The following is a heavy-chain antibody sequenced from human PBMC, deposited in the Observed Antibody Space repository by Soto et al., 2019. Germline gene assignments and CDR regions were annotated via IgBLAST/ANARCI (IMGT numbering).Heavy chain of an antibody. D-gene: IGHD3-10*01. CDR2: INHSGST. Sequence: QVQLQQWGAGLLKPSETLSLTCAVYGGSFSGYYWSWIRQPPGKGLEWIGEINHSGSTNYNPSLRSRVTISVDTSKNQFYLELRSVTGADTAVCYCARGIPPYYYGSGSSNYLDYWGQGTLVTVSS. CDR3: ARGIPPYYYGSGSSNYLDY. J-gene: IGHJ4*02. CDR1: GGSFSGYY. V-gene: IGHV4-34*01.